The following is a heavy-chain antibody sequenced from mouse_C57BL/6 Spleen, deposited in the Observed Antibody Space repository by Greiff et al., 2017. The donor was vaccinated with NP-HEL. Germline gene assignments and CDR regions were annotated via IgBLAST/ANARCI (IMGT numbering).Heavy chain of an antibody. CDR1: GFSLTSYG. D-gene: IGHD1-1*01. V-gene: IGHV2-2*01. J-gene: IGHJ4*01. Sequence: QVQLKESGPGLVQPSQRLSITCTVSGFSLTSYGVHWVRQSPGKGLEWLGVIWSGGSTDYNAAFISRLSISKDNSKSQVFFKMNSLQADDTAIYYCARTVVAHYYAMDYWGQGTSVTVSS. CDR3: ARTVVAHYYAMDY. CDR2: IWSGGST.